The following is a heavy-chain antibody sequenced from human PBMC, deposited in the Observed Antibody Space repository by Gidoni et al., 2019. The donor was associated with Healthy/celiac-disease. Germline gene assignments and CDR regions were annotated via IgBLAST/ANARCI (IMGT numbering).Heavy chain of an antibody. CDR1: GFSLSTSGMC. Sequence: QVTLRESGPALVKPTQTLTLTCTFSGFSLSTSGMCVSWIRQPPGKALEWLARIDWDDDKYYSTSLKTRLTISKDTSKNQVVLTMTNMDPVDTATYYCARIPNYYGSGSYYYGMDVWGQGTTVTVSS. V-gene: IGHV2-70*15. J-gene: IGHJ6*02. D-gene: IGHD3-10*01. CDR3: ARIPNYYGSGSYYYGMDV. CDR2: IDWDDDK.